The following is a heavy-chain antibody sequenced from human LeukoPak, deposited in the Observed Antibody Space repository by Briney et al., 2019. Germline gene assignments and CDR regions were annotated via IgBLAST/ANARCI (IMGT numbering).Heavy chain of an antibody. Sequence: GGSLRLFCAASGFTFDDYAMHWVRQAPGKGLEWVSGISWNSGSIGYADSVKGRFTISRDNAKNSLYLQMNSLRAEDTALYYCAKDRGRENYYYGMDVWGQGTTVTVSS. CDR2: ISWNSGSI. V-gene: IGHV3-9*01. D-gene: IGHD1-26*01. CDR3: AKDRGRENYYYGMDV. CDR1: GFTFDDYA. J-gene: IGHJ6*02.